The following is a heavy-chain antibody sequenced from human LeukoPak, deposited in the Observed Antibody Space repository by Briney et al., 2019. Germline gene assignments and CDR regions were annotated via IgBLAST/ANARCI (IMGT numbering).Heavy chain of an antibody. CDR1: GFTFSSYS. V-gene: IGHV3-21*04. D-gene: IGHD2/OR15-2a*01. J-gene: IGHJ1*01. Sequence: GGSLRLSCAASGFTFSSYSMNWVRQAPGKGLERVSSISSSSSYIYYADSVKGRFTISRDNAKNSLHLQMNSLRAEDTAVYYCAKTLFYDRGHETFQHWGQGTLVTVSS. CDR3: AKTLFYDRGHETFQH. CDR2: ISSSSSYI.